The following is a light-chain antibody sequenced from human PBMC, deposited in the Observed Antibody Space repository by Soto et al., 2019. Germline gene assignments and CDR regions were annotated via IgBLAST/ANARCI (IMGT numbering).Light chain of an antibody. CDR3: QQRSNWPPIT. V-gene: IGKV3D-20*02. CDR1: QSVSNKY. J-gene: IGKJ5*01. Sequence: EIVLTQSPGTLSLSPGDRATLSCRARQSVSNKYLAWHQQKPGQAPGLVIYDASTRATGIPDRFSGSVSGTDFTLTITSLEPEDFAVYYCQQRSNWPPITFGQGTRLEIK. CDR2: DAS.